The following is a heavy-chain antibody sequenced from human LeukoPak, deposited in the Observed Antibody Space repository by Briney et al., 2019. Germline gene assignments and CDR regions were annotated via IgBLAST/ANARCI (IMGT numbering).Heavy chain of an antibody. CDR1: GFTVNSNY. D-gene: IGHD2-2*01. CDR3: ARRSVPAT. CDR2: IYSAGNT. Sequence: GGSLRLSCAASGFTVNSNYMSWVRQAPGKGLEWVSVIYSAGNTYYADSVKGRFTISRDNSKNTLYLQMNTLRAEDTAVYYCARRSVPATWGQGTLVTVSS. V-gene: IGHV3-53*01. J-gene: IGHJ4*02.